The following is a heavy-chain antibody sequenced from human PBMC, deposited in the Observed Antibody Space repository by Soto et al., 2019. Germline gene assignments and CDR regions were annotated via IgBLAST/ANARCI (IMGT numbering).Heavy chain of an antibody. CDR2: ISGSDNRV. CDR1: GFTFSTYH. J-gene: IGHJ6*02. CDR3: AKILSVTTNYWHGMDV. Sequence: GGSLRLSCAASGFTFSTYHMVWVRQAPGKGLESVASISGSDNRVFYADSVKGRFTVSRDNSKNTLYLQMNSLRVEDSAVYYCAKILSVTTNYWHGMDVWGQGTTVTVSS. D-gene: IGHD4-17*01. V-gene: IGHV3-23*01.